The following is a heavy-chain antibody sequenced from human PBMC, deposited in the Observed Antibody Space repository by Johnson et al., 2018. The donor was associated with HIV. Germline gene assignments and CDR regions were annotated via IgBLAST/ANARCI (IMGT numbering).Heavy chain of an antibody. J-gene: IGHJ3*02. V-gene: IGHV3-23*04. D-gene: IGHD3-22*01. CDR1: GFTFSSYA. Sequence: VQLVESGGGLVQPGGSLRLSCVTSGFTFSSYAMSWVRQAPGKGLEWVSAISGSGGSTYYADSVKGRFTISRDNSKNTLYLQMNSLGAEDTAVYYCAAGLRYDSSGYYPVGAFDIWGQGTMVTVSS. CDR2: ISGSGGST. CDR3: AAGLRYDSSGYYPVGAFDI.